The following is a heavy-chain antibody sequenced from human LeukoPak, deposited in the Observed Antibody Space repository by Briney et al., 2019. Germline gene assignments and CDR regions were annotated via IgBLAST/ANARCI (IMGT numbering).Heavy chain of an antibody. D-gene: IGHD4-23*01. CDR2: IYHSGST. CDR3: ARVVTPDNWFDP. Sequence: SQTLSLTCAVSGGSISSGGYSWSWIRQPPGKGLEWIGYIYHSGSTYYNPSLKSRVTISVDRSKNQFSLKLSSVTAADTAVYYCARVVTPDNWFDPWGQGTRVTVFS. J-gene: IGHJ5*02. V-gene: IGHV4-30-2*01. CDR1: GGSISSGGYS.